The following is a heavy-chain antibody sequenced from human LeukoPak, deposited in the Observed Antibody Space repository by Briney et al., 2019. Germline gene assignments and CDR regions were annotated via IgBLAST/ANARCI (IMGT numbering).Heavy chain of an antibody. Sequence: GGTLRLSCAASGFTFSSYGMHWVRQAPGKGLEWVAAIWYDGSIQYYAASLKGRFTISRDNSKNTLYLQMDSLRAEDTAVYYCARAGYCSGGSCYGSDYWGQGTLVSVSS. D-gene: IGHD2-15*01. CDR1: GFTFSSYG. CDR3: ARAGYCSGGSCYGSDY. CDR2: IWYDGSIQ. V-gene: IGHV3-33*01. J-gene: IGHJ4*02.